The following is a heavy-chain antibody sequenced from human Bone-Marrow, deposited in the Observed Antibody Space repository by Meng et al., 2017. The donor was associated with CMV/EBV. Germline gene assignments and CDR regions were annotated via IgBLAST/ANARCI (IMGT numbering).Heavy chain of an antibody. D-gene: IGHD3-3*01. CDR2: ISGSGGST. Sequence: GESLKISCAASGFTFSSYAMSWVRQAPGKGLEWVSAISGSGGSTYYADSVKGRFTISRDNSKNTLYLQMNSLRAEDTAVYYCARGALYDFWSGYYIGIGMDVWGQGTTVTVSS. CDR1: GFTFSSYA. CDR3: ARGALYDFWSGYYIGIGMDV. V-gene: IGHV3-23*01. J-gene: IGHJ6*02.